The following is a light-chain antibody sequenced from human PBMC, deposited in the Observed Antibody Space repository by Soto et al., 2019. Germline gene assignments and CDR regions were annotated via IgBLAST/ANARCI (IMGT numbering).Light chain of an antibody. CDR2: GAS. V-gene: IGKV3-15*01. J-gene: IGKJ1*01. CDR3: QQYNKWPRT. CDR1: QSVSSN. Sequence: EIVMTQSPATLSVSPGERATLSCRASQSVSSNLAWYQQKPGQAPRLLIYGASTRATGIPARFSGSGSGTEFTLTISSLQSEDFAVYYCQQYNKWPRTFGQGTKVVIK.